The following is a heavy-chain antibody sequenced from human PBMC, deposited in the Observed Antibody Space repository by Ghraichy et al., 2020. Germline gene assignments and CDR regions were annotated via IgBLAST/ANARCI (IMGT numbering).Heavy chain of an antibody. Sequence: GGSLRLSCAASGFTFSSYSMNWVRQAPGKGLEWVSSISSSSSYIYYADSVKGRFTISRDNAKNSLYLQMNSLRAEDTAVYYCARDGGRGYDFWSGYYYYYYYYMDVWGKGTTVTVSS. CDR3: ARDGGRGYDFWSGYYYYYYYYMDV. CDR2: ISSSSSYI. CDR1: GFTFSSYS. D-gene: IGHD3-3*01. J-gene: IGHJ6*03. V-gene: IGHV3-21*01.